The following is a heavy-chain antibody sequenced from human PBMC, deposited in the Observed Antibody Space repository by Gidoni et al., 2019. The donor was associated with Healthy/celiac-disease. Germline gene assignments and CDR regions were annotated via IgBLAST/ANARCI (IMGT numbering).Heavy chain of an antibody. CDR1: GGSISSSSYY. CDR3: ARHRSAYSSTDY. J-gene: IGHJ4*02. D-gene: IGHD6-13*01. CDR2: IYYSGST. Sequence: QLQLQESGPGLVKPSETLSLTCTVSGGSISSSSYYWGWFRQPPGKGLEWIGSIYYSGSTYYNPSLKSRVTISVDTSKNQFSLKLSSVTAADTAVYYCARHRSAYSSTDYWGQVTLVTVSS. V-gene: IGHV4-39*01.